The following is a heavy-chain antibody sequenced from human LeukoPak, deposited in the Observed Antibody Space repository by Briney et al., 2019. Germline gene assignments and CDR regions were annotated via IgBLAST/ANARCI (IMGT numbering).Heavy chain of an antibody. CDR1: GFIFTTYW. CDR2: IKEDGSDK. D-gene: IGHD6-19*01. J-gene: IGHJ5*02. Sequence: PGGSLRLSCGASGFIFTTYWMNWVRQAPGKGLEWVANIKEDGSDKYYVDSVKGRFSITRDNAKNSLYLQMSSLRAEDTAVYYCAKDPGDKAVDRWFDPWGQGTLVTVSS. V-gene: IGHV3-7*03. CDR3: AKDPGDKAVDRWFDP.